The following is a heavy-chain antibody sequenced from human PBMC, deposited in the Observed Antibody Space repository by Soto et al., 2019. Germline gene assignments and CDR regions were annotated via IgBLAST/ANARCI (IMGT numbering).Heavy chain of an antibody. V-gene: IGHV4-30-2*01. Sequence: PSETLSLTCAVSGGSISSGDYSWNWIRQPPGKGLEWIGYIYFGGSTYYNPSLQSRVTMSVDRSRNQFSLKLNSVTAADTAVYYFAKVRGEFDTSGPVDYWGKGTRVTVPS. CDR3: AKVRGEFDTSGPVDY. CDR2: IYFGGST. J-gene: IGHJ4*02. CDR1: GGSISSGDYS. D-gene: IGHD3-10*01.